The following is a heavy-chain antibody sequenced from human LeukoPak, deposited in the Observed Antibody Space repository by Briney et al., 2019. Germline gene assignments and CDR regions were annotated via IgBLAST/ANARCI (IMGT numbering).Heavy chain of an antibody. V-gene: IGHV3-15*01. CDR2: IKSRTDGRTT. CDR3: TTPTDYGDYGY. CDR1: GFTFSNAW. Sequence: GGSLRLSCAASGFTFSNAWMSWVRQAPGKGLEWVGRIKSRTDGRTTDYAAPVKGRFTISRDDSKNTLYPQMNGLKTEDTAVYYCTTPTDYGDYGYWGQGTLVTVSS. D-gene: IGHD4-17*01. J-gene: IGHJ4*02.